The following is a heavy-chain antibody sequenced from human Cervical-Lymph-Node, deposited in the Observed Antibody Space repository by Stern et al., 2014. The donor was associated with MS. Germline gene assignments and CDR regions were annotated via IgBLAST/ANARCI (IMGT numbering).Heavy chain of an antibody. J-gene: IGHJ2*01. Sequence: QLQESGPGLVKPSGTLSLTCAVSGGSVSSTNWWSWVRQSPGKGLEWIGNIYHSGPSTYRPSLRSRVSISLASSKNHLSLHLTSVTAADTAVYYCARERQQYCNSEGCSYWYFDLWGRGTLVTVSS. CDR1: GGSVSSTNW. CDR2: IYHSGPS. V-gene: IGHV4-4*02. CDR3: ARERQQYCNSEGCSYWYFDL. D-gene: IGHD2/OR15-2a*01.